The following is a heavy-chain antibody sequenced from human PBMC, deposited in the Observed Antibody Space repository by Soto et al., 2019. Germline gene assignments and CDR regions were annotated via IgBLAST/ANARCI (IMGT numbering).Heavy chain of an antibody. CDR1: GGSFSGYY. Sequence: SETLSLTCAVYGGSFSGYYWSWIRQPPGKGLEWIGEINHSGSTNYNPSLKSRVTISVDTSKNQFSLKLSSVTAADTAVYYCARGRLAARRRWGKNWFDPWGQGTLVTVSS. CDR3: ARGRLAARRRWGKNWFDP. CDR2: INHSGST. D-gene: IGHD6-6*01. V-gene: IGHV4-34*01. J-gene: IGHJ5*02.